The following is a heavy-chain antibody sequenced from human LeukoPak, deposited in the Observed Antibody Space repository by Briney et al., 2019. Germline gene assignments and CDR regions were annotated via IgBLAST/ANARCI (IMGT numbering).Heavy chain of an antibody. D-gene: IGHD3-9*01. J-gene: IGHJ4*03. V-gene: IGHV4-59*01. CDR1: GGSISSYY. CDR2: IYYSGST. CDR3: ARGEILTCSYCFGF. Sequence: SETLSLTCTVSGGSISSYYWSCIRQPPGKGLEWIGYIYYSGSTNYNPSLKSRVTISVDTSKNQFSLKLSSVTAADTAVYYCARGEILTCSYCFGFWGQGNPVTVSS.